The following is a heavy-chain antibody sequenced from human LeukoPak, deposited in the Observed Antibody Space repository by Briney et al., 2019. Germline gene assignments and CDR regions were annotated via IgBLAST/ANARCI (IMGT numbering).Heavy chain of an antibody. CDR3: AVSPAAYYYGSGTYY. Sequence: GESLKISCQGTGYSFSTYWIVWVRQMPGKGLEWMGIINPGDTDSTYTPSFQGQVIISADMSISTAYLQWSSLKASDTAMYYCAVSPAAYYYGSGTYYWGQGTLVTVSS. CDR2: INPGDTDS. CDR1: GYSFSTYW. D-gene: IGHD3-10*01. V-gene: IGHV5-51*01. J-gene: IGHJ4*02.